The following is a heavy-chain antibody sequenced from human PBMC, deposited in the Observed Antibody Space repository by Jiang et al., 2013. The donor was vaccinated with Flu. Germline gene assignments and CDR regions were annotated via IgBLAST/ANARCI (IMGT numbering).Heavy chain of an antibody. J-gene: IGHJ3*02. CDR3: AREYCSGGSCYSSAFDI. CDR2: ISSSSSYI. V-gene: IGHV3-21*01. D-gene: IGHD2-15*01. Sequence: VQLVESGGGLVKPGGSLRLSCAASGFTFSSYSMNWVRQAPGKGLEWVSSISSSSSYIYYADSVKGRFTISRDNAKNSLYLQMNSLRAEDTAVYYCAREYCSGGSCYSSAFDIWGQGTMVTVSS. CDR1: GFTFSSYS.